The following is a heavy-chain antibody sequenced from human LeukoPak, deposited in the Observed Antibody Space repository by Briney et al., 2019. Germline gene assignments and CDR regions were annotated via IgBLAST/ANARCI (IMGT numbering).Heavy chain of an antibody. V-gene: IGHV4-4*02. J-gene: IGHJ4*02. D-gene: IGHD3-22*01. CDR3: ARTAPTYYYDSSGYSPFDY. Sequence: PSETLSLTCAVSGGSISSRNWWSWVRQPPGKGLEWIGEIYHSGSTNYNPSLKTRVTISVDTSKNQFSLKLSSVTAADTAVYYCARTAPTYYYDSSGYSPFDYWGQGTLVTVSS. CDR1: GGSISSRNW. CDR2: IYHSGST.